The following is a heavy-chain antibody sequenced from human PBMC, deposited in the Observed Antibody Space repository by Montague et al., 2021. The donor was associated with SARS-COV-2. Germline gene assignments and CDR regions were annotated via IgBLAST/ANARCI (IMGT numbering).Heavy chain of an antibody. CDR2: IYNSGST. J-gene: IGHJ4*02. CDR1: GGSISSGGYS. CDR3: ARAARYSGGSEGVYFDY. Sequence: TLSLTCAVSGGSISSGGYSWSWIRQPPGKGLEWIGYIYNSGSTYYNPSLKSRVTISVDRSKNQFSLKLSSVTAADTAVYYCARAARYSGGSEGVYFDYWGQGSLVTVSS. D-gene: IGHD1-26*01. V-gene: IGHV4-30-2*01.